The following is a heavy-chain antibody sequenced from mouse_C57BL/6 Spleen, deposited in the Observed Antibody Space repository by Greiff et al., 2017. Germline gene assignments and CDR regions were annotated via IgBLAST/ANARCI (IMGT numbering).Heavy chain of an antibody. CDR2: IYPSDSET. D-gene: IGHD2-3*01. Sequence: VQLQQPGAELVRPGSSVKLSCKASGYTFTSYWMDWVKQRPGQGLEWIGNIYPSDSETHYNQKFKDKATLTVDKSSSTAYMQLSSLTSEDSAVYYCARGDGSAWFAYWGHGTLVTVSA. J-gene: IGHJ3*01. V-gene: IGHV1-61*01. CDR3: ARGDGSAWFAY. CDR1: GYTFTSYW.